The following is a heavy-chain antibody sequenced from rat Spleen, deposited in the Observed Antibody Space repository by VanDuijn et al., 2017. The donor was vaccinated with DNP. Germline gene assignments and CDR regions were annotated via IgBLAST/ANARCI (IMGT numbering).Heavy chain of an antibody. CDR2: ISTGGGTL. CDR1: GFTFSDYA. Sequence: EVQLVESGGGLVQPGRSLKLSCAASGFTFSDYAMAWVRQSPKKGLEWVATISTGGGTLYYRDSVKGRFIISRDNAKGTLYLQMDSLRSEDTATYYCARHGRVTTVATYWYFDFWGPGTMVTVSS. J-gene: IGHJ1*01. V-gene: IGHV5-25*01. D-gene: IGHD1-3*01. CDR3: ARHGRVTTVATYWYFDF.